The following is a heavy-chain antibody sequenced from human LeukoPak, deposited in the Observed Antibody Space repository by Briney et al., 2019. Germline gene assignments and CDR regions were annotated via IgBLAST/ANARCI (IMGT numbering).Heavy chain of an antibody. Sequence: PSETLSLTCTVSGGSISSGSYYWGWIRQPPGKGLEWIGSIYYSGSTYYNPSLKSRVTISVDTSKNQFSLKLSSVTAADTAVYYCASTSSSWYGYFDYWGQGTLVTVSS. CDR2: IYYSGST. D-gene: IGHD6-13*01. CDR1: GGSISSGSYY. CDR3: ASTSSSWYGYFDY. V-gene: IGHV4-39*07. J-gene: IGHJ4*02.